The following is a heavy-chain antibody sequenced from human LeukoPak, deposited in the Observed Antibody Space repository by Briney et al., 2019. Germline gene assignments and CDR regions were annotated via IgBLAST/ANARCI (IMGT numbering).Heavy chain of an antibody. J-gene: IGHJ4*02. CDR1: GFTFSSYG. D-gene: IGHD6-19*01. CDR3: AKDQSGHGMVAGRSGGAFDY. Sequence: PGRSLRLSCAASGFTFSSYGMHWVRQAPGKGLEWVAVISYDGSNKYYADSVKGRFTISRDNSKNTLYLQMNSPRAEDTAVYYCAKDQSGHGMVAGRSGGAFDYWGQGTLVTVSS. CDR2: ISYDGSNK. V-gene: IGHV3-30*18.